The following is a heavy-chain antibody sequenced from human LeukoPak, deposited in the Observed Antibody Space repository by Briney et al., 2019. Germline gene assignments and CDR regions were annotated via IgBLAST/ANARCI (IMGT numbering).Heavy chain of an antibody. V-gene: IGHV3-7*01. J-gene: IGHJ5*02. CDR2: IKEDGSAQ. CDR3: ATSSNAPGNH. D-gene: IGHD2-2*01. Sequence: SGGSLRLSCAASGFTFNGYWMSWVRQAPGKGLEWVANIKEDGSAQYYVGSVKGRFTISRDNAKNSLNLQMNSLRAEDMAVYYCATSSNAPGNHWGQGTLVTVSS. CDR1: GFTFNGYW.